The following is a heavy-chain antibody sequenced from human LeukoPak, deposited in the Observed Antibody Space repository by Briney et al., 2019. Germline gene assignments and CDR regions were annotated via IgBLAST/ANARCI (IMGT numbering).Heavy chain of an antibody. Sequence: ASVKVSCKASGYTFTSYYMHWVRQSPGQGLEWMGIINPSGCSTSYAQKFQGRVTMTRDTSTSTVYMELSSLRSEDTAVYYCALGYSYGDVYDYWGQGTLVTVSS. CDR3: ALGYSYGDVYDY. D-gene: IGHD5-18*01. V-gene: IGHV1-46*01. J-gene: IGHJ4*02. CDR1: GYTFTSYY. CDR2: INPSGCST.